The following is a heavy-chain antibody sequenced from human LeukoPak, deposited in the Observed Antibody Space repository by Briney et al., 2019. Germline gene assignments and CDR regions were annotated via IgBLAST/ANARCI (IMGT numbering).Heavy chain of an antibody. V-gene: IGHV3-21*01. Sequence: GGSLRLSCAASGFTFSSYSMNWVRQAPGKGLEWVSSISSSSSYIYYADSVKGRFTISRDNAKNSLYLQMNSLRAEDTAVYYCARDSFLPRRGIAGAGKGAFDIWAQGTMVTVS. CDR1: GFTFSSYS. J-gene: IGHJ3*02. CDR2: ISSSSSYI. D-gene: IGHD6-19*01. CDR3: ARDSFLPRRGIAGAGKGAFDI.